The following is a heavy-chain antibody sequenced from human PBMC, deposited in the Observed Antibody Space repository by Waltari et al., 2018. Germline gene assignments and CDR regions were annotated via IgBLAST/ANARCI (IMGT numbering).Heavy chain of an antibody. V-gene: IGHV4-34*01. CDR3: ASRSGTTRTGTGRSGDY. Sequence: QVQLQQWGAGLLKPSETLSRTCAVYGGSFSGYYWSWIRQPPGKGLEWIGEINHSGSTNYNPSLKSRVTISVDTSKNQFSLKLSSVTAADTAVYYCASRSGTTRTGTGRSGDYWGQGTLVTVSS. CDR2: INHSGST. CDR1: GGSFSGYY. J-gene: IGHJ4*02. D-gene: IGHD3-10*01.